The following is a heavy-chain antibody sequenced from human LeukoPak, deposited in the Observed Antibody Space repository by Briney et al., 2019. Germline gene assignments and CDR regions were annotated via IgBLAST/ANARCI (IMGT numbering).Heavy chain of an antibody. CDR1: GFTFSSYG. Sequence: PGGSLRLSCAASGFTFSSYGMSWVRQAPGKGLEWVSAISGSGGSTYYADSVKGRFTISRDNSKNTLYLQMNSLRAEDTAVYYCAKRGWDYYDSEWYFDYWGQGTLVTVSS. D-gene: IGHD3-22*01. V-gene: IGHV3-23*01. CDR2: ISGSGGST. CDR3: AKRGWDYYDSEWYFDY. J-gene: IGHJ4*02.